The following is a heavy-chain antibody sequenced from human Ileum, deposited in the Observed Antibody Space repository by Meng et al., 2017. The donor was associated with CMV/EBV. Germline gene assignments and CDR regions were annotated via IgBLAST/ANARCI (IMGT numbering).Heavy chain of an antibody. J-gene: IGHJ5*02. CDR2: IYWNDDK. D-gene: IGHD4-23*01. CDR3: AHTWLPDYGGNSDWFDP. V-gene: IGHV2-5*01. CDR1: GFSLSTSGVG. Sequence: SGPTLVKPTQTLTLTCTFSGFSLSTSGVGVGWIRQPPGKALEWLALIYWNDDKRYSPFLKSRLTITKDTSKNQVVLTMTNMDPVDTATYYCAHTWLPDYGGNSDWFDPWGQGTLVTVSS.